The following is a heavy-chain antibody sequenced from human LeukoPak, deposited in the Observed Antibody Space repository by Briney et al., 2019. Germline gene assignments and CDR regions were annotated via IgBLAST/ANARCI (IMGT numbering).Heavy chain of an antibody. Sequence: SETLSLTCTVSGGSISSYYWGWIRQPPGKGLECIGYIYHSGSTNYNPSLKSRVTISVDTSNKQFSLKLSSVTAADTAVYYCARVSTLQYYYYMDVWGKGTTVTVSS. V-gene: IGHV4-59*01. J-gene: IGHJ6*03. CDR1: GGSISSYY. CDR3: ARVSTLQYYYYMDV. CDR2: IYHSGST.